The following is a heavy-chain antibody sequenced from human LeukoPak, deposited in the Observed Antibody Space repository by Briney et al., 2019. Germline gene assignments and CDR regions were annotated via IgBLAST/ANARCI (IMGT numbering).Heavy chain of an antibody. CDR2: INPSGGST. D-gene: IGHD6-19*01. J-gene: IGHJ3*02. CDR1: GYTFTSYY. V-gene: IGHV1-46*01. CDR3: ASRGGYSSGWYVLRAFDI. Sequence: ASVKVSCKASGYTFTSYYMHWVRQAPGQGLEWMGIINPSGGSTSYAQKFQGRVTMTRDTSTSTVYMELSSLRSEDTAVYYCASRGGYSSGWYVLRAFDIWGQGTMVTVSS.